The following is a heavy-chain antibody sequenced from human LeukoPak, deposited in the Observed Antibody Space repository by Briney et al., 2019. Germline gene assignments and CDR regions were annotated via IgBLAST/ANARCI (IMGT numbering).Heavy chain of an antibody. Sequence: PGGSLRLSCAASGFTFSSYAMHWVRQAPGKGLEWVAVISYDGSNKYCADSVKGRFTISRDNSKNTLYLQMNSLRAEDTAVYYCARVLSGSWDWFDPWGQGTLVTVSS. CDR3: ARVLSGSWDWFDP. V-gene: IGHV3-30-3*01. J-gene: IGHJ5*02. CDR1: GFTFSSYA. CDR2: ISYDGSNK. D-gene: IGHD3-22*01.